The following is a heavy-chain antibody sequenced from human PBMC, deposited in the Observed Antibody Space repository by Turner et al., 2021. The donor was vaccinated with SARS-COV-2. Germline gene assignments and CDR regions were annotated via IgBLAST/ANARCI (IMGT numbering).Heavy chain of an antibody. CDR3: ATGYQLRVNWFDP. D-gene: IGHD2-2*01. J-gene: IGHJ5*02. V-gene: IGHV1-24*01. CDR2: FDPEDGET. CDR1: GYTLTELS. Sequence: QVQLVQSGAEVKKPGASVKVACKISGYTLTELSMYWVRQAPGKGLAWMGGFDPEDGETIYAQNFQGRVTMTEDTSTDTAYMELSSLRSEDTAVYFCATGYQLRVNWFDPWGQGTLVTVSS.